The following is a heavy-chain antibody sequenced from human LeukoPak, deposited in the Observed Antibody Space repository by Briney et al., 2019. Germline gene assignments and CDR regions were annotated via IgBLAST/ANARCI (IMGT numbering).Heavy chain of an antibody. V-gene: IGHV3-23*01. CDR1: GFTFSTDA. CDR3: AKAGIGVVGYFDY. D-gene: IGHD6-19*01. CDR2: ISNTGEST. Sequence: GGSLRLSCAASGFTFSTDAMSWVRQAPGKGLEWVSGISNTGESTYYADSVKGRFTISRDNSKNTLYLQMNSLRDEDTALYYCAKAGIGVVGYFDYWGQGTLVTVSS. J-gene: IGHJ4*02.